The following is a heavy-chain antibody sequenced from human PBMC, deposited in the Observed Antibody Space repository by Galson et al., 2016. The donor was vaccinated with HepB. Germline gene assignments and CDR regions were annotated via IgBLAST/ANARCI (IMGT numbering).Heavy chain of an antibody. V-gene: IGHV3-64D*08. D-gene: IGHD6-13*01. Sequence: SLRLSCAASGFTFRHHAMLWVRQAPGKTLEYVSGIYSNGDSTYYADSVKGSFHISRDNTKNTLYLQMSSLRVEDTAVYHCVKGGSSSVYYYYDMDVWGQGTTVTVSS. CDR2: IYSNGDST. CDR3: VKGGSSSVYYYYDMDV. CDR1: GFTFRHHA. J-gene: IGHJ6*02.